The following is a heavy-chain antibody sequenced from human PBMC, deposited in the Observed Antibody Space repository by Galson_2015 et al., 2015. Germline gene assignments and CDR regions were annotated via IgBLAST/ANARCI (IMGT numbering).Heavy chain of an antibody. V-gene: IGHV3-74*01. CDR2: INSDGSST. CDR3: ARDQRIVATDLDY. D-gene: IGHD5-12*01. CDR1: GFTFSSYW. J-gene: IGHJ4*02. Sequence: SLRLSCAASGFTFSSYWMHWVRQAPGKGLVWVSRINSDGSSTSYADSVKGRFTISRDNAKNTLYLQMNSLRAEDTAVYYCARDQRIVATDLDYWGQGTLVTVSS.